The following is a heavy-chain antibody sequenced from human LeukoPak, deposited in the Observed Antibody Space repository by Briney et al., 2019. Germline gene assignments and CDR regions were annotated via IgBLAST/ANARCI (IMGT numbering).Heavy chain of an antibody. CDR1: GGSISSSSYY. Sequence: PSETLSLTCTVSGGSISSSSYYWGWIRQPPGKGLEWIGEINHSGSTNYNPSLKSRVTISVDTSKNQFSLKLSSVTAADTAVYYCARQVSWGTGAIGRWDCRFDPWGQGTLVTVSS. CDR3: ARQVSWGTGAIGRWDCRFDP. V-gene: IGHV4-39*01. D-gene: IGHD3/OR15-3a*01. J-gene: IGHJ5*02. CDR2: INHSGST.